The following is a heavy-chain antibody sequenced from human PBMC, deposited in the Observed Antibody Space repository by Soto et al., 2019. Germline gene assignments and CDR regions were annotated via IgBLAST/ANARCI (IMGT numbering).Heavy chain of an antibody. Sequence: QVQLVESGGGVVQPGKSLRLSCAASGFTFSTYGIHWVRQAPGKGLEWVALISYDGGSKYYGDSVKGRFIISRDNSHNTVSLQMNSLGADDTAVYFCAKEQLAMTVVVADYFDSWGQGTLVTVSS. D-gene: IGHD3-22*01. CDR2: ISYDGGSK. J-gene: IGHJ4*02. V-gene: IGHV3-30*18. CDR1: GFTFSTYG. CDR3: AKEQLAMTVVVADYFDS.